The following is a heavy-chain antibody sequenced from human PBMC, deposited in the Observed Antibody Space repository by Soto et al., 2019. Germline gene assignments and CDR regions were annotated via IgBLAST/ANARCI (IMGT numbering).Heavy chain of an antibody. J-gene: IGHJ6*02. V-gene: IGHV5-51*01. CDR3: ARRGQYCTSKICLAHYYYTLDV. CDR2: IYPGDSDT. CDR1: GYSFTNYW. D-gene: IGHD2-2*01. Sequence: GESLKISCKATGYSFTNYWIGWVRQMPGKGLEWLGTIYPGDSDTRYGPAFEGQVTISADKSITTAYLQWSSLKASGTAVYFCARRGQYCTSKICLAHYYYTLDVWGQGTTVTVSS.